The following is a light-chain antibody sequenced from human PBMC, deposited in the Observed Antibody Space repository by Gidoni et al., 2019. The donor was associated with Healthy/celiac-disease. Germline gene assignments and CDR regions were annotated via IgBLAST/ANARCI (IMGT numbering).Light chain of an antibody. CDR3: QQYGSSPK. V-gene: IGKV3-20*01. CDR2: GAS. J-gene: IGKJ3*01. Sequence: EIVLTQSPGTLSLSPGERATLSCRASQSVSSSYLAWYQKKPGQAPRLLIYGASSRATGIPDRFSGRGSGTDFTLTISRLQAEDFAVYYCQQYGSSPKFGPGTKVDIK. CDR1: QSVSSSY.